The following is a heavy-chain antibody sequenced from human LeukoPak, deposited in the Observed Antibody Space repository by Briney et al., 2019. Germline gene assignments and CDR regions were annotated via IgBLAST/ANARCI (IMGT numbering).Heavy chain of an antibody. Sequence: ASVKVSCKVSGYTLTELSMHWVRQAPGKGLEWMGGFDPEDGETIYAQKFQGRVTMTEDTSTDTAYMELSSLRSEDTAVYYCATVGVVVVPAAIRRYYGMDVWGQGTTVTVSS. V-gene: IGHV1-24*01. CDR2: FDPEDGET. CDR1: GYTLTELS. D-gene: IGHD2-2*01. J-gene: IGHJ6*02. CDR3: ATVGVVVVPAAIRRYYGMDV.